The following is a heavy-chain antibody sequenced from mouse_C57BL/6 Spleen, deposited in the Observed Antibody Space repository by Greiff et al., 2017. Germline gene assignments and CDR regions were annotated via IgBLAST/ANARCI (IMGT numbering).Heavy chain of an antibody. V-gene: IGHV1-85*01. CDR1: GYTFTSYD. D-gene: IGHD1-1*01. J-gene: IGHJ2*01. Sequence: QVQLQQSGPELVQPGASVKLSCTASGYTFTSYDINWVKQRPGQGLEWIGWIYPRGGSTKYTEKFKGKATLTVDTSSSTAYMELHSLTSEDPAVYFCASGSSSDYWGQGTTLTVSS. CDR2: IYPRGGST. CDR3: ASGSSSDY.